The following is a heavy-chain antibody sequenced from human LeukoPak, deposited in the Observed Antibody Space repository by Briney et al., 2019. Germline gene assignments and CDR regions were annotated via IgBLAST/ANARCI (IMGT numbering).Heavy chain of an antibody. Sequence: SETLSLTCSVSGDSISYFYWSWIRQAAGKGLEWIGRVSSSGSTDYNASLKSRVTISVDTSKNQFSLKLTSLTAADTAVYYCARYGRRGLLDAFDIWGQGTMVTVSS. V-gene: IGHV4-4*07. CDR1: GDSISYFY. CDR2: VSSSGST. D-gene: IGHD2-15*01. CDR3: ARYGRRGLLDAFDI. J-gene: IGHJ3*02.